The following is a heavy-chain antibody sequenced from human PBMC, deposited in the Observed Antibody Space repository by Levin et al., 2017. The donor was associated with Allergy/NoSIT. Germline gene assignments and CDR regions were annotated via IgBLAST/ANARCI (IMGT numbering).Heavy chain of an antibody. CDR2: ISTNGMTT. V-gene: IGHV3-64D*06. D-gene: IGHD6-13*01. J-gene: IGHJ4*02. CDR1: GFTFNTQA. Sequence: GGSLRLSCSASGFTFNTQAIHWVRQTPGKGLEYVSSISTNGMTTSYADSVKGRLTISRDNSKNTAFLQMSSLRAEDTAVYYCTTGSSWYYFDSWGQGTLVTVSS. CDR3: TTGSSWYYFDS.